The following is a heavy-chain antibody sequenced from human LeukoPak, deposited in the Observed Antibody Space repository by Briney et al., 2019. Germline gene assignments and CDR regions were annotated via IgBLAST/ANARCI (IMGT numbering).Heavy chain of an antibody. CDR2: IYYSGST. J-gene: IGHJ3*01. Sequence: SETLSLTCTVSGGSISSSSYYWGWIRQPPGKGLEWIGSIYYSGSTYYNPSLKSRVTISVDTSKNQFSLKLSSVTAADTAVYYCARMTRGYGAFDVWGQGTMVTVSS. D-gene: IGHD5-18*01. CDR1: GGSISSSSYY. V-gene: IGHV4-39*07. CDR3: ARMTRGYGAFDV.